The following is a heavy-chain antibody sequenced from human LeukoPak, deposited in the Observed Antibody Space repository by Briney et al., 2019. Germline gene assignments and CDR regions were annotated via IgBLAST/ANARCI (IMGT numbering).Heavy chain of an antibody. CDR3: ARDVANGEPPGWGDDY. CDR2: IYSGGST. D-gene: IGHD3-10*01. CDR1: GFTVSSNY. V-gene: IGHV3-53*01. Sequence: GGSLRLSCAASGFTVSSNYMSWVRQAPGKGLEWVSVIYSGGSTYYADSVKGRFTISRDNSKNTLYLQMNSLRAEDTAVYYCARDVANGEPPGWGDDYWGQGTLVTVSS. J-gene: IGHJ4*02.